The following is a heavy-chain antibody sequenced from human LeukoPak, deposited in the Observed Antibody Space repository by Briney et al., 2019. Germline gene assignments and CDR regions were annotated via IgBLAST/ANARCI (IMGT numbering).Heavy chain of an antibody. Sequence: PGGSLRLSCAASGFSFSTYWMSWVRQAPGKGLEWVANVRRDGSETHYVDSVKGRFTISRDNAKNSLYLRLNSLRAEDTAVYYCARDRNHYDSSGYYDVFDVWGQGTVVTVSS. D-gene: IGHD3-22*01. J-gene: IGHJ3*01. CDR2: VRRDGSET. CDR3: ARDRNHYDSSGYYDVFDV. CDR1: GFSFSTYW. V-gene: IGHV3-7*01.